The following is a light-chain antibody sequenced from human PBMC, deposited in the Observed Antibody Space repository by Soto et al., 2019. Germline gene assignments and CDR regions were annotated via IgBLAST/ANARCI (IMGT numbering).Light chain of an antibody. J-gene: IGLJ1*01. Sequence: SYELTQPPSVSAAPGQTARITCGGFNNGNKSVHWYQQKPGEAPVLVVYDASDRPSGIPERFSGSNSGNTATLTISRVEAGDEADYYCQVWDRVSESYVCGTGTKVTVL. CDR2: DAS. CDR1: NNGNKS. V-gene: IGLV3-21*02. CDR3: QVWDRVSESYV.